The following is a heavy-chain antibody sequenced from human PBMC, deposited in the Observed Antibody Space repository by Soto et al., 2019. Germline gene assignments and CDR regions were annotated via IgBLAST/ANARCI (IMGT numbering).Heavy chain of an antibody. J-gene: IGHJ6*02. CDR3: AREHYCSSTSCYYYYYGMDV. D-gene: IGHD2-2*01. CDR2: IKQDGSEK. CDR1: GFTFSSYW. V-gene: IGHV3-7*05. Sequence: PGGSLRLSCAASGFTFSSYWMSWVRQAPGKGLEWVANIKQDGSEKYYVDSVKGRFTISRDNAKNSLYLQMNSLRAEDTAVYYCAREHYCSSTSCYYYYYGMDVWGQGTTVTVSS.